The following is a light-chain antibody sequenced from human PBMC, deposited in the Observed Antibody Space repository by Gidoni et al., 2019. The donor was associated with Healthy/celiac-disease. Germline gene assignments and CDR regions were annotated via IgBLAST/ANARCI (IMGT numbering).Light chain of an antibody. V-gene: IGKV1-5*03. J-gene: IGKJ1*01. CDR1: QSISSW. CDR2: KAS. Sequence: DIQMTHYPSTLSASVGDRVTITCRASQSISSWFAWYQQKPGKAPKILICKASSLESGVPSRFSCSGSGNEFTLTISSLHPDVFATYYCQQYNSYSWTFGQGTKLEIK. CDR3: QQYNSYSWT.